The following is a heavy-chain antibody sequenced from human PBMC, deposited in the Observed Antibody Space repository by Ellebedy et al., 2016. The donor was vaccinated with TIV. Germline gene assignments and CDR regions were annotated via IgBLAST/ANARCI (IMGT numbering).Heavy chain of an antibody. CDR1: GFSFSSYA. CDR3: AKRNGGIAAFEGGY. CDR2: ISFDSSHT. D-gene: IGHD6-25*01. J-gene: IGHJ4*02. V-gene: IGHV3-23*01. Sequence: GESLKISCVASGFSFSSYAMNWVRQAPGKGLEWVSSISFDSSHTFYTDSLRGRFTISRDNSKNTLYLQMNSLRAEDTAVYYCAKRNGGIAAFEGGYWGQGTLVTVSS.